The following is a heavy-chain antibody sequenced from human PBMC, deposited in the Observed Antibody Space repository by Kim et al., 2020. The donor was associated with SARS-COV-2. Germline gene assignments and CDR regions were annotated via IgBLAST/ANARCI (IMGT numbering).Heavy chain of an antibody. CDR1: GGSISSSSYY. CDR2: IYYSGST. V-gene: IGHV4-39*01. D-gene: IGHD3-10*01. CDR3: ARQTHLVLLWFGELYLY. Sequence: SQTLSLTCTVSGGSISSSSYYWGWIRQPPGKGLEWIGSIYYSGSTYYNPSLKSRVTISVDTSKNQFSLKLSSVTAADTAVYYCARQTHLVLLWFGELYLYWGQGTLVTVSS. J-gene: IGHJ4*02.